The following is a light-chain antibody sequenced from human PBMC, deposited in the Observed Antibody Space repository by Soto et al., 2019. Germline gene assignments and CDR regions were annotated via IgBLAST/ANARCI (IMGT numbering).Light chain of an antibody. CDR1: QSVSSSY. V-gene: IGKV3-20*01. CDR3: QQYGSSPRT. CDR2: GAS. Sequence: EIVLTQSPGTLSLSPGERATLSCRASQSVSSSYLAWYQQKPGQAPRLLIYGASSRATGGPDRFSGSGAGTDFTLTISRLEPEDFAVYYCQQYGSSPRTFGQGTKVEIK. J-gene: IGKJ1*01.